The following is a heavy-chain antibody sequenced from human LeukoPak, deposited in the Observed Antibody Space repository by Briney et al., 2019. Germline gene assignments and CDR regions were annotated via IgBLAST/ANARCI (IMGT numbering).Heavy chain of an antibody. CDR1: GYTFSNYA. V-gene: IGHV3-23*01. CDR2: ISHNGDRI. J-gene: IGHJ4*02. Sequence: GGSLRLSCAASGYTFSNYAMTWVRQAPGKRLEWVSGISHNGDRIYYADSVKGRFTISRDNSKNTLYLQMNSLRAEDTAVYFCAREDYYYASSGYYPYYFDSWGQGTLVTVSS. D-gene: IGHD3-22*01. CDR3: AREDYYYASSGYYPYYFDS.